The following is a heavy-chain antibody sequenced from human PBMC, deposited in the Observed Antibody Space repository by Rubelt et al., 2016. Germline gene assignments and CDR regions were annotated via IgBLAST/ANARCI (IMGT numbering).Heavy chain of an antibody. V-gene: IGHV1-18*01. CDR3: ARDPLPVRGVIMTPTH. CDR1: GYTFTSYG. Sequence: QVQLVQSGAEVKKPGASVKVSCKASGYTFTSYGISWVRQAPGQGLEWMGWISAYNGNTNYAQKVTGRGTMTTDTSTSTAYMELRSLGSDDTAVYYCARDPLPVRGVIMTPTHWGQGTLVTVSS. D-gene: IGHD3-10*01. CDR2: ISAYNGNT. J-gene: IGHJ4*02.